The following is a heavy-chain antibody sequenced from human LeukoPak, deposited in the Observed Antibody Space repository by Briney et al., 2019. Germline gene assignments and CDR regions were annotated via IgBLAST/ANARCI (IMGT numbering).Heavy chain of an antibody. CDR3: ARGLYSSGPYYKDV. D-gene: IGHD3-10*01. CDR2: ISSSSSYI. CDR1: GFTFSSYS. J-gene: IGHJ6*03. Sequence: GGSLRLSCAASGFTFSSYSMNWVRQAPGKGLEWVSSISSSSSYIYYADSVKGRLTISRDDAKNSLFLQMNSLRAEDTAVYYCARGLYSSGPYYKDVWGKGTTVT. V-gene: IGHV3-21*01.